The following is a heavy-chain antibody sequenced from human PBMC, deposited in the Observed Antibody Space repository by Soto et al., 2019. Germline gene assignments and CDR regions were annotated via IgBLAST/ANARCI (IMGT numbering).Heavy chain of an antibody. D-gene: IGHD1-26*01. Sequence: PQTLSLTCSVSDDSISSSSYYWGWTRQPPGKGMEWIGNIYYSGNTYYNPALKSRVTISVDTSKNQFSLKLSSVTAADTAVYYCARRDSGRPIDVWGQGTMVTVSS. V-gene: IGHV4-39*01. CDR2: IYYSGNT. J-gene: IGHJ3*01. CDR3: ARRDSGRPIDV. CDR1: DDSISSSSYY.